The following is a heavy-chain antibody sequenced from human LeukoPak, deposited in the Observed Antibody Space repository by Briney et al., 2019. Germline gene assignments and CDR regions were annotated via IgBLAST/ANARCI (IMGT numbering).Heavy chain of an antibody. J-gene: IGHJ6*03. D-gene: IGHD3-10*01. CDR1: GGSISSSSFY. CDR2: MYYSGST. V-gene: IGHV4-39*01. CDR3: ARHYYGSGSSYYYYYMDV. Sequence: SETLSLTCTVSGGSISSSSFYWGWIRQPPGKGLEWIASMYYSGSTYYNPALKTRVTISVDTSKNQFSLKLSSVTAADTAVYYCARHYYGSGSSYYYYYMDVWGKGTTATISS.